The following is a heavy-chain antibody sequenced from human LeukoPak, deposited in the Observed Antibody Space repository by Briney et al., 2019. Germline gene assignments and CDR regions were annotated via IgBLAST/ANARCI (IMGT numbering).Heavy chain of an antibody. CDR1: GGTFSSYA. CDR3: ASRLLDSSGYYFNWFDP. J-gene: IGHJ5*02. D-gene: IGHD3-22*01. CDR2: IIPIFGTA. V-gene: IGHV1-69*13. Sequence: SVKVSCKASGGTFSSYAISWVRQAPGQGLEWMGGIIPIFGTANYAQKFQGRVTITADESSSTAYMELSSLRSEDTAVYYCASRLLDSSGYYFNWFDPWGQGTLVTVSS.